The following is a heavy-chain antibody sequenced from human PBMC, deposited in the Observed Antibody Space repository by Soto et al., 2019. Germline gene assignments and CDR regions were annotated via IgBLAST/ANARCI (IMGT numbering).Heavy chain of an antibody. V-gene: IGHV3-30*18. CDR3: AKGDSRGWYKDY. CDR1: GFTFSSYG. D-gene: IGHD6-19*01. Sequence: QVQLVESGGGVVQPGRSLRLSCAASGFTFSSYGMHWVRQAPGKGLEWVAVISYDGSNKYYADSVKGRFTISRDNSKNTLYLQMNSLRAEDTAVYYCAKGDSRGWYKDYWGQGNLVTVSS. J-gene: IGHJ4*02. CDR2: ISYDGSNK.